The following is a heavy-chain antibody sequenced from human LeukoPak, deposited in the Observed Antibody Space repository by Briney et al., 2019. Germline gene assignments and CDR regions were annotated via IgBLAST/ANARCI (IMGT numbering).Heavy chain of an antibody. J-gene: IGHJ6*03. CDR2: INHSGST. Sequence: SETLSLTCAVYGGSFSGYYWSWIRQPPGKGLEWIGEINHSGSTNYNPSLKSRVTISVDTSKNQFSLKLSSVTAADTAVYYCARGITILGVSHWGYYYYYMDVWGKGTTVTVSS. CDR3: ARGITILGVSHWGYYYYYMDV. V-gene: IGHV4-34*01. D-gene: IGHD3-3*01. CDR1: GGSFSGYY.